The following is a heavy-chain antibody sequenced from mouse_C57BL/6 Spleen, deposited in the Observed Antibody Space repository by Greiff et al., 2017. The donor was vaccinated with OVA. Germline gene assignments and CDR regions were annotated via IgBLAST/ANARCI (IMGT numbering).Heavy chain of an antibody. Sequence: VQLQQSGAELVKPGASVKISCKASGYAFSSYWMNWMKQRPGKGLEWIRQIYPGDGDTNYNGKFKGKATLTADKSSSTAYMQLSSLTSEDSAVYFCARRDFAWFAYWGQGTLVTVSA. V-gene: IGHV1-80*01. J-gene: IGHJ3*01. CDR3: ARRDFAWFAY. CDR1: GYAFSSYW. CDR2: IYPGDGDT.